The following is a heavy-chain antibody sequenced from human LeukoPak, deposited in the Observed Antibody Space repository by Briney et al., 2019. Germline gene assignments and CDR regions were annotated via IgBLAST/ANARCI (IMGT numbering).Heavy chain of an antibody. CDR1: GGSFSGYY. Sequence: SETLSLTCAVYGGSFSGYYWSWIRQPPGKGLEWIGEINHSGSTNYNPSLKSRVTISVDTSKNQFSLKLSSVTAADTAVYYCARFRRLWNIVVVVAATPAWFDPWGQGTLVTVSS. J-gene: IGHJ5*02. D-gene: IGHD2-15*01. V-gene: IGHV4-34*01. CDR2: INHSGST. CDR3: ARFRRLWNIVVVVAATPAWFDP.